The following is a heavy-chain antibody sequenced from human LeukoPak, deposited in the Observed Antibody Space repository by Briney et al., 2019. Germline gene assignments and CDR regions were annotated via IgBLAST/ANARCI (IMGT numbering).Heavy chain of an antibody. D-gene: IGHD6-19*01. V-gene: IGHV4-59*12. J-gene: IGHJ4*02. CDR1: NGPTNTYQ. CDR2: IHYSGSA. Sequence: SETLSLTCTVSNGPTNTYQWTWIRQPPGRGLEWIGNIHYSGSANYNRSLKSRVIISLDTSKNQFSLKLSSVTAADTAVYYCARGVLTSGGFDYWGQGTLVTVSS. CDR3: ARGVLTSGGFDY.